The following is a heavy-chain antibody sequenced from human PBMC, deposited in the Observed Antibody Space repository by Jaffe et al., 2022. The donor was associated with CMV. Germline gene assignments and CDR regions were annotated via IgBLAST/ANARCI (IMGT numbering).Heavy chain of an antibody. CDR1: GFTFSSYG. V-gene: IGHV3-33*08. Sequence: QVQLVESGGGVVQPGRSLRLSCAASGFTFSSYGMHWVRQAPGKGLEWVAVIWYDGSNKYYADSVKGRFTISRDNSKNTLYLQMNSLRAEDTAVYYCARDYRPGYGGVVLDYWGQGTLVTVSS. CDR2: IWYDGSNK. CDR3: ARDYRPGYGGVVLDY. D-gene: IGHD3-16*01. J-gene: IGHJ4*02.